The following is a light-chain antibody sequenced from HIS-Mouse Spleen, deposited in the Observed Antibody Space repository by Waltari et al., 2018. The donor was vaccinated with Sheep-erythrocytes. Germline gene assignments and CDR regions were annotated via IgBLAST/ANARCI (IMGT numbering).Light chain of an antibody. CDR3: QSYDSSLSAVV. J-gene: IGLJ2*01. CDR2: GNI. V-gene: IGLV1-40*01. CDR1: SSNIGAGYD. Sequence: QSVLTQPPSVSGAPGQRVTISCTGGSSNIGAGYDVHWYQQLPGTAPKLLISGNINRPSGVPDRFSGSKSGTSASLAITGLQAEDEADYYCQSYDSSLSAVVFGGGTKLTVL.